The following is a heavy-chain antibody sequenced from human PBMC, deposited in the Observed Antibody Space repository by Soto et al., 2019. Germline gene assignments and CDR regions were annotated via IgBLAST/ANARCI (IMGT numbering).Heavy chain of an antibody. CDR3: ARGGGYDSFDY. J-gene: IGHJ4*02. V-gene: IGHV4-30-2*06. D-gene: IGHD5-12*01. CDR2: INHLETT. Sequence: PSETLSLTCTVSGASISYGGYSWSWIRQSPGKGLEWIGYINHLETTFYNPSFESRLTLSIDRTKNQFSLKLNSMTAADRAVYYCARGGGYDSFDYWGQGILVTV. CDR1: GASISYGGYS.